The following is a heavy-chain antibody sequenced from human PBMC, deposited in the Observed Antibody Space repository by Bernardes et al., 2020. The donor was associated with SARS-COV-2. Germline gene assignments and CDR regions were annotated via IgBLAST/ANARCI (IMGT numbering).Heavy chain of an antibody. J-gene: IGHJ5*02. D-gene: IGHD6-19*01. CDR1: GYTFTNYD. Sequence: ASATVSCKASGYTFTNYDINWVRQAAGQGLEWMGWMNPDSANTGYAQKFQGRITMTRNTSISTAYMELSSLRSEDTAVYYCARGPIGVAGTRVFDWFDPWGQGTLVTVSS. CDR3: ARGPIGVAGTRVFDWFDP. CDR2: MNPDSANT. V-gene: IGHV1-8*01.